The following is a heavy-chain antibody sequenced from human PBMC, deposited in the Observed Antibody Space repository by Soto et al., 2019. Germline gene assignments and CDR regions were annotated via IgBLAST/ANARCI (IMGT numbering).Heavy chain of an antibody. J-gene: IGHJ6*02. Sequence: QVQLQQSGPGLVKPSQTLSLTCAISGDSVSSNSAAWNWIRQSPSRGLEWLGRTYYRSKWYNDYAVSVKSRITINPVTYKSQFSLQLNPVTPEDTAVYYCARGGVVTAAGTSHYYYGMDVWGQGTTVTVSS. V-gene: IGHV6-1*01. CDR1: GDSVSSNSAA. CDR3: ARGGVVTAAGTSHYYYGMDV. D-gene: IGHD6-13*01. CDR2: TYYRSKWYN.